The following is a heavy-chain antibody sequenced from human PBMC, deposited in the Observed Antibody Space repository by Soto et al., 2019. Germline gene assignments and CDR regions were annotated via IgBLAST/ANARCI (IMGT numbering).Heavy chain of an antibody. CDR1: GGSISSGGYS. CDR2: IYYSGST. J-gene: IGHJ4*02. D-gene: IGHD3-10*02. CDR3: ASGEDCSGSNWVGRFLSRVDY. V-gene: IGHV4-31*03. Sequence: SETLSLTCTVSGGSISSGGYSWSWIRQHPGKGLEWIGYIYYSGSTYYDPSLKSRVTISVDTSKNQFSLKLSSVTAADTAVYYGASGEDCSGSNWVGRFLSRVDYWGQGALVTVSS.